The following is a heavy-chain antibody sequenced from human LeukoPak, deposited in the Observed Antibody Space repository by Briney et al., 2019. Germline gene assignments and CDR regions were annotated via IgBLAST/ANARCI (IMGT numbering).Heavy chain of an antibody. CDR1: GYSFTTNW. J-gene: IGHJ4*02. Sequence: GGSLKISCKGSGYSFTTNWIGWVRQMPGKGLEWMGIIYPGDSETRYSPSFQGQVTMSADKSISTAYLQWSSLKASDTAIYYCVRSRGYSYGYSYYFDYWGQGTLVTVSA. CDR2: IYPGDSET. CDR3: VRSRGYSYGYSYYFDY. D-gene: IGHD5-18*01. V-gene: IGHV5-51*01.